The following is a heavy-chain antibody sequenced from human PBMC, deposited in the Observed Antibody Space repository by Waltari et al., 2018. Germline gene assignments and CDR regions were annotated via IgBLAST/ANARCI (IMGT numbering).Heavy chain of an antibody. Sequence: QVQLVESGGGVVQPGRSLRLSCAASGFTFSSYAMQWVRQAPGKGQELFAVIPYVGSTKYYPDSVKGRFTISRDNSKNTLYLQMNSLRAEDTAVYHCARDDSSGDVGWFDPWGPGTLFTVSS. V-gene: IGHV3-30-3*01. CDR3: ARDDSSGDVGWFDP. CDR1: GFTFSSYA. CDR2: IPYVGSTK. J-gene: IGHJ5*02. D-gene: IGHD6-19*01.